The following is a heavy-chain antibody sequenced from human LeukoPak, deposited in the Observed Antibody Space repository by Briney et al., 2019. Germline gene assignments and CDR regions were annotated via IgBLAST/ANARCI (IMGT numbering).Heavy chain of an antibody. CDR3: ARSCSGGSCYFIDY. Sequence: SETLSLTCAVYGGSFSGYYWSWIRQPPGKGLEWIGEINHSGSTNYNPSLKSRVTISVDTSKNQFSLKLSSATAADTAVYYCARSCSGGSCYFIDYWGQGTLVTVSS. CDR1: GGSFSGYY. CDR2: INHSGST. J-gene: IGHJ4*02. D-gene: IGHD2-15*01. V-gene: IGHV4-34*01.